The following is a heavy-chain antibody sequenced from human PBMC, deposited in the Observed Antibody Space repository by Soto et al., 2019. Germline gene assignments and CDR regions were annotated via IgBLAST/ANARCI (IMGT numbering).Heavy chain of an antibody. J-gene: IGHJ4*02. CDR1: GGSFSGYY. V-gene: IGHV4-34*01. CDR3: ARDKITGLFDY. CDR2: INHSGST. Sequence: PSETLSLTCAVYGGSFSGYYWTWIRQPPGTGLEWIGEINHSGSTNYNPSLKSRVTISVDTSKNQFSLKLTSLTAADTAVYYCARDKITGLFDYWGQGTLGTVS. D-gene: IGHD2-8*02.